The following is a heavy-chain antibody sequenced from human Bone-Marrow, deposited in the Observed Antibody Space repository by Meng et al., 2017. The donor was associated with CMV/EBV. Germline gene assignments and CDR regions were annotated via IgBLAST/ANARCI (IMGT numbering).Heavy chain of an antibody. CDR3: AKDREYYDFWSGYSYYYGMDV. D-gene: IGHD3-3*01. CDR1: GFTFSDYY. Sequence: GESLKISCAASGFTFSDYYMSWIRQAPGKGLEWVSYISSSGSTIYYADSVKGRFTISRDNAKNTLYLQMNSLRAEDTAAYYCAKDREYYDFWSGYSYYYGMDVWGQGTTVTVSS. CDR2: ISSSGSTI. V-gene: IGHV3-11*04. J-gene: IGHJ6*02.